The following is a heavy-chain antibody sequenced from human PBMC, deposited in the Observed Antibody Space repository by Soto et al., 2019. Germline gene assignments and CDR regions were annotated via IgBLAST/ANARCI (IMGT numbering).Heavy chain of an antibody. V-gene: IGHV3-48*02. D-gene: IGHD4-17*01. Sequence: EVQLVESGGGLVQPGGSLRVSCAASGFTFSSYAMNWVRQTPGKGLEWVSHISKRGASMYYADSVKGRFTIFRDNAESSLQLQMNGLTDEDTAVYSGARKVSTVVSPFDYWGQGALVTVSS. CDR3: ARKVSTVVSPFDY. CDR1: GFTFSSYA. CDR2: ISKRGASM. J-gene: IGHJ4*02.